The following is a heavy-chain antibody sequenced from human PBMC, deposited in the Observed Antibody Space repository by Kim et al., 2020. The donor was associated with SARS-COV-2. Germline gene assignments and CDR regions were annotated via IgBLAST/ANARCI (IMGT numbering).Heavy chain of an antibody. CDR2: INHSGST. V-gene: IGHV4-34*01. J-gene: IGHJ3*01. CDR3: ARGRGRGSGGSCYSLCAF. D-gene: IGHD2-15*01. Sequence: SETLSLTCAVYGGSFSGYYWSWIRQPPGKGLEWIGEINHSGSTNYNPSLKSRVTISVDTSKNQFSLKLSSVTAADTAVYYCARGRGRGSGGSCYSLCAF. CDR1: GGSFSGYY.